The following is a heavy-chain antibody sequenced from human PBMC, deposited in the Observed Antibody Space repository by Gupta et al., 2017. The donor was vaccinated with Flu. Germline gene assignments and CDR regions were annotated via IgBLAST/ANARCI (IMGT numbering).Heavy chain of an antibody. CDR1: GFPFSRYA. V-gene: IGHV3-23*01. D-gene: IGHD3-10*01. CDR3: AKGAGFGELLNLNYYYGMDV. J-gene: IGHJ6*02. Sequence: EVHLLESGGGLVQPGGSLRLPCAASGFPFSRYAMRWVRQAPVQGLDWVSAISGSGGSTDDADSVKGRFTIARDNSKNKLYLQMNSLRAEDTAVYYCAKGAGFGELLNLNYYYGMDVWGQGTTVTVSS. CDR2: ISGSGGST.